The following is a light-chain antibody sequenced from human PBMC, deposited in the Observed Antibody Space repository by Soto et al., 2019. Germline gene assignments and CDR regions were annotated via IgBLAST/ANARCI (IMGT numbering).Light chain of an antibody. Sequence: DVVATQSALALLATLGEAASISCRSSQSLVHRDGNTYLSWFRQRPGQSPRRLIYKVSNREAGVPDRFSGSGSGTDFTLKISRVEAEDVGLYYCMQGSQWPPITFGQGTRLEIK. CDR1: QSLVHRDGNTY. J-gene: IGKJ5*01. V-gene: IGKV2-30*02. CDR3: MQGSQWPPIT. CDR2: KVS.